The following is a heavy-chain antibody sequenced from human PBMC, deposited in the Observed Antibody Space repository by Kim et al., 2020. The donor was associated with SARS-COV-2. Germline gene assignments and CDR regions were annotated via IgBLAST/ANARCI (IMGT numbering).Heavy chain of an antibody. V-gene: IGHV4-39*01. Sequence: SETLSLSCNVSGGSMSSSSYYWGWIRQPPGKGLEWIGSIYYSGTTYYNPSLKSRLTISVDTSKNQFSLKMTSVTAADTAVYYCARHSGYWNTEGDGYWGQGTLVTVSS. CDR3: ARHSGYWNTEGDGY. J-gene: IGHJ4*02. CDR1: GGSMSSSSYY. CDR2: IYYSGTT. D-gene: IGHD3-22*01.